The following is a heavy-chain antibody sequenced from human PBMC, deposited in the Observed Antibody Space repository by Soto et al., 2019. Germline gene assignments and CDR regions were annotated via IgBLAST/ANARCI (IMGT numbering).Heavy chain of an antibody. D-gene: IGHD4-17*01. V-gene: IGHV4-31*03. J-gene: IGHJ5*02. CDR1: GDSVSSGDYH. CDR2: TDYSGST. CDR3: ARAIAVTTPWFDP. Sequence: VHLQESGPGLVKPSQTLSLTCTVSGDSVSSGDYHWSWIRQHPGKDLEWIGYTDYSGSTYYNPSLRSRVNISVDTSKNQFSLRLNSVTAADSAVYYCARAIAVTTPWFDPWGQGTLVTVSS.